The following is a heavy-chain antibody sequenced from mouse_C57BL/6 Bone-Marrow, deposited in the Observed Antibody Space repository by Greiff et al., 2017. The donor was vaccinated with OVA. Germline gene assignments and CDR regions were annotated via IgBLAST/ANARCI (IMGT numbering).Heavy chain of an antibody. CDR2: IRSKSNNYAT. Sequence: EVQLVESGGGLVQPKGSLKLSCAASGFSFNTYAMNWVRQAPGKGLEWVARIRSKSNNYATYYADSVKDRFTISRNDSESMLYLQMKNLKTEDTAMYYCVRQGYGSRYLWYFDVWGTGTTVTVSS. J-gene: IGHJ1*03. CDR3: VRQGYGSRYLWYFDV. V-gene: IGHV10-1*01. CDR1: GFSFNTYA. D-gene: IGHD1-1*01.